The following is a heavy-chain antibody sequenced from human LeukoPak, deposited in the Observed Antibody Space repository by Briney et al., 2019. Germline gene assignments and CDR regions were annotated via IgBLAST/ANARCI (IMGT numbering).Heavy chain of an antibody. CDR2: IKSKTDGGST. CDR3: STDDYGL. V-gene: IGHV3-15*01. J-gene: IGHJ4*02. CDR1: GFTFTNAW. Sequence: GGSLRLSCVASGFTFTNAWMAWVRQAPGKGLEWVARIKSKTDGGSTDYAAPMKGRFTNSRDDLQSIVYLQMNSLKIEDTATYYCSTDDYGLWGQGTLVTVSS. D-gene: IGHD4-17*01.